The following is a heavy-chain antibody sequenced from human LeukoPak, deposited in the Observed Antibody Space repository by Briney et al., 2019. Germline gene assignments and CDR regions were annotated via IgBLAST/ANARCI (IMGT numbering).Heavy chain of an antibody. CDR2: IYYSGST. V-gene: IGHV4-61*08. D-gene: IGHD3-22*01. CDR3: ARAGNYYDSSGYGYVDY. CDR1: GGSISSGGHY. J-gene: IGHJ4*02. Sequence: SETLSLTCTVSGGSISSGGHYWSWIRQHPGKGLEWIGYIYYSGSTNYNPSLKSRVTISVDTSKNQFSLKLSSVTAADTAVYYCARAGNYYDSSGYGYVDYWGQGTLVTVSS.